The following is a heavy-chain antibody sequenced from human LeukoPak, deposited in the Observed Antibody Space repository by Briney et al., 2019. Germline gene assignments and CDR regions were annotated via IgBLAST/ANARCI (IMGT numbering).Heavy chain of an antibody. V-gene: IGHV3-48*03. Sequence: VGSLRLSCAASGFTFSSYEMNWVRQAPGKGLEWVSYISSSGGTIYYADSMKGRFTISRDNAKNSLFLQMNSLRAEDTAVYYCARVLRYTTRPTADHWGQGTLVTVSS. J-gene: IGHJ4*02. CDR3: ARVLRYTTRPTADH. D-gene: IGHD1-1*01. CDR2: ISSSGGTI. CDR1: GFTFSSYE.